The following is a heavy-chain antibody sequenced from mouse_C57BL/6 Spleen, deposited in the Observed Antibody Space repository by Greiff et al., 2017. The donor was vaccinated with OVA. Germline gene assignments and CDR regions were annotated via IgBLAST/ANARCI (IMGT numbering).Heavy chain of an antibody. D-gene: IGHD2-4*01. J-gene: IGHJ3*01. V-gene: IGHV1-50*01. CDR1: GYTFTSYW. Sequence: VQLQQSGAELVKPGASVKLSCKASGYTFTSYWMQWVKQRPGQGLEWIGEIDPSDSYTNYNQKFKGKATLTVDTSSSTAYMQLSSLTSEDSAVYYGARSEDYDYDGADWGQGTLVTVSA. CDR2: IDPSDSYT. CDR3: ARSEDYDYDGAD.